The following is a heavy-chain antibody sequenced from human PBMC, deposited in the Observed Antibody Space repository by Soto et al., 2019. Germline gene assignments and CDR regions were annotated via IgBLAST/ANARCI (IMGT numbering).Heavy chain of an antibody. J-gene: IGHJ4*02. V-gene: IGHV3-30*03. CDR2: ISYDGSLQ. Sequence: QAQLVESGGGVVQPGRSLRLSCAASGFAFSSYGMHWVRQAPGTGLAWVAVISYDGSLQHYADSVNGRFTISRDNSKNMVLLQMSSLRAEDTAVYYCVSDRGYGHASVPYSWGQGTLVSVSS. CDR3: VSDRGYGHASVPYS. CDR1: GFAFSSYG. D-gene: IGHD5-18*01.